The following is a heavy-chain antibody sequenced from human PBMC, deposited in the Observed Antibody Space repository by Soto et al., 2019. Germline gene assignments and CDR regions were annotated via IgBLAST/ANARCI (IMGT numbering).Heavy chain of an antibody. CDR1: GFTFSSYW. Sequence: PGGSLRLSCAASGFTFSSYWMHWVRQAPGKGLEWVSAISSGGGSTYYADSVKGRFTISRDNSKNTLYLQMNSLRAEDTAVYYCAYSSTPFDYWGQGTLVTVSS. CDR2: ISSGGGST. D-gene: IGHD6-13*01. V-gene: IGHV3-23*01. CDR3: AYSSTPFDY. J-gene: IGHJ4*02.